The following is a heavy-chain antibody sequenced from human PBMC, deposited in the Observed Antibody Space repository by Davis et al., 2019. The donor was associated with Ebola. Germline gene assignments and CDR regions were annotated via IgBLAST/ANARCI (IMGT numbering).Heavy chain of an antibody. CDR2: IYHSGST. V-gene: IGHV4-34*01. J-gene: IGHJ6*02. Sequence: GSLRLSCAVYGGSFSGYYWSWIRQPPGKGLEWIGEIYHSGSTNYNPSLKSRVTISVDKSKNQFSLKLSSVTAADTAVYYCATRREDFGVVITSYYYGMDVWGQGTTVTVSS. D-gene: IGHD3-3*01. CDR3: ATRREDFGVVITSYYYGMDV. CDR1: GGSFSGYY.